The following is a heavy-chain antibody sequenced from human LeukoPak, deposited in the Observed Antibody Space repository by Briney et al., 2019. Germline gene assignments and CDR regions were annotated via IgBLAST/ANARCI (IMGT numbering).Heavy chain of an antibody. V-gene: IGHV4-59*01. D-gene: IGHD1-1*01. Sequence: SETLSLTCTVSGASISSFYWSWIRQPPGKGLEWIGYIYYTGSADYNPALKSRVTISVDTSKNQFSLKLSSVTAADTAVYFCARDKVPGDYWGQGTLVTVS. CDR2: IYYTGSA. J-gene: IGHJ4*02. CDR1: GASISSFY. CDR3: ARDKVPGDY.